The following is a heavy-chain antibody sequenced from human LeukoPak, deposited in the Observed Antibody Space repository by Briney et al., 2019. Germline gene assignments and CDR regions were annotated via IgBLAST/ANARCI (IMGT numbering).Heavy chain of an antibody. V-gene: IGHV4-39*07. D-gene: IGHD6-19*01. Sequence: SETLSLTCTVSGGSISSSSYYWGWIRQPPGKGLEWIGSIYYSGSTYYNPSLKSRVTISVDTSKNQFSLKLSSVTAADTAVYYCARDLIAVAGNGDAFDIWGQGTMVTVSS. CDR1: GGSISSSSYY. CDR3: ARDLIAVAGNGDAFDI. J-gene: IGHJ3*02. CDR2: IYYSGST.